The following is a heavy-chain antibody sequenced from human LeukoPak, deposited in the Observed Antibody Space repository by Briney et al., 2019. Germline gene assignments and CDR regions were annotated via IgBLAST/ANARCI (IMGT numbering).Heavy chain of an antibody. D-gene: IGHD6-19*01. J-gene: IGHJ4*02. CDR1: GGTFSSYA. Sequence: WASVKVSCKASGGTFSSYAISWVRQAPGQGLEWMGGIIPIFGTANYAQKFQGRVTITADESTSTAYMELSSLRSEDTAVYYCARDPSNTSGRYLFFDYWGQGTLVTVSS. CDR2: IIPIFGTA. CDR3: ARDPSNTSGRYLFFDY. V-gene: IGHV1-69*01.